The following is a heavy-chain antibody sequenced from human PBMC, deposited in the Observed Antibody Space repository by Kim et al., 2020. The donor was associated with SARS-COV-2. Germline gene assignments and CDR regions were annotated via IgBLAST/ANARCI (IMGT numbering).Heavy chain of an antibody. D-gene: IGHD3-3*01. CDR2: MKSKTDGGTT. Sequence: GGSLRLSCAASGFTFSNAWMSWVRQAPGKGLEWDGRMKSKTDGGTTDYAAPVKGRFTISRDDSKNTLYLQMNSLKTEDTAVYYCTTDSPYYDFWSGYGVYYYGMDVWGQGTTVTVSS. J-gene: IGHJ6*02. CDR3: TTDSPYYDFWSGYGVYYYGMDV. CDR1: GFTFSNAW. V-gene: IGHV3-15*01.